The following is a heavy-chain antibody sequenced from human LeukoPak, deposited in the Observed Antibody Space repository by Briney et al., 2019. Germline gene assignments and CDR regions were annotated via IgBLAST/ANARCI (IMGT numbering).Heavy chain of an antibody. V-gene: IGHV3-30*02. D-gene: IGHD3-10*01. CDR2: MRYDGNKK. Sequence: GGSLRLSCAASGFTFSSYGMHWVRQAPGKGLEWVAFMRYDGNKKYYADFVKGRFTISRDNSKNTLYLQMNSLRAEDTAVYYCASQVYGSGPFDPWGQGTLVTVSS. CDR1: GFTFSSYG. CDR3: ASQVYGSGPFDP. J-gene: IGHJ5*02.